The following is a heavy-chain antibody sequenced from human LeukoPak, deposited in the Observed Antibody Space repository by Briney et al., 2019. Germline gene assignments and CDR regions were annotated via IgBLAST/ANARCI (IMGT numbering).Heavy chain of an antibody. J-gene: IGHJ6*04. V-gene: IGHV3-48*03. Sequence: GGSLRLSCAASGFTFSSYEMNWVRQAPGRGLEWVSYISSSGNTIFYADSLQGRFTISRDNAKNSLYLQMNSLRAEDTAVYYCAELGITMIGGVWGKGTTVTISS. D-gene: IGHD3-10*02. CDR1: GFTFSSYE. CDR3: AELGITMIGGV. CDR2: ISSSGNTI.